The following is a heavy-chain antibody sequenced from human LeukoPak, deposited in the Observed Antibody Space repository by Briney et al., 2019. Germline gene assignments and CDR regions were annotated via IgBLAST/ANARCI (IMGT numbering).Heavy chain of an antibody. V-gene: IGHV4-31*03. CDR2: IYYSGST. CDR1: GGSISSSGYY. Sequence: PSETLSLTRTVSGGSISSSGYYWGWVRQHPGKGLEWIGYIYYSGSTYYNPSLQSRVSISMDKSKIQFSLKLSSVTAADTAVYYCARLLESSGWYHPPGFDYWGQGTLVTVSS. D-gene: IGHD6-19*01. J-gene: IGHJ4*02. CDR3: ARLLESSGWYHPPGFDY.